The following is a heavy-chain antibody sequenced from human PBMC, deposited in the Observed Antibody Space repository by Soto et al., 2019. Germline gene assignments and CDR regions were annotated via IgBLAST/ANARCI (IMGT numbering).Heavy chain of an antibody. Sequence: QVPLVQSGAEVKKPGSSVKVSCKASGGTFSSYAISWVRQAPGQGLEWMGGIIPIFGTANYAQKFEGRVTITADESTSTAYLELSSLRSEDTAVYYWAREYYYEISGYYSLDYWGQGTLVTVSA. V-gene: IGHV1-69*01. CDR2: IIPIFGTA. J-gene: IGHJ4*02. CDR1: GGTFSSYA. CDR3: AREYYYEISGYYSLDY. D-gene: IGHD3-22*01.